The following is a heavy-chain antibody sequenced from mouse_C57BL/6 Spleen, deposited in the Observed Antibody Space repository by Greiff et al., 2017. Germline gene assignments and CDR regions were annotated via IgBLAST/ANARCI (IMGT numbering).Heavy chain of an antibody. Sequence: EVQLQQSGPELVKPGASVKISCKASGYTFTDYYMNWVQQSHGKSLEWIGDINPNNGGTSYNQKFKGKATLTVDKSSSTAYMELRSLTSEDSAVYYCARYYGNLDYYAMDYWGQGTSVTVSS. D-gene: IGHD2-1*01. CDR1: GYTFTDYY. CDR3: ARYYGNLDYYAMDY. V-gene: IGHV1-26*01. J-gene: IGHJ4*01. CDR2: INPNNGGT.